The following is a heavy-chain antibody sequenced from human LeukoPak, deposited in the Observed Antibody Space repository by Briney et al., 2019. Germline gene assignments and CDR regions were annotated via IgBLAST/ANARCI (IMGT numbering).Heavy chain of an antibody. CDR2: ISSSSSHT. CDR3: ARSGYSSSWYQFDY. V-gene: IGHV3-21*01. CDR1: GFTFSRNS. Sequence: PGGSLRLYCAASGFTFSRNSMNWVRQTPGKGLEWVSSISSSSSHTYYADSVKGRFTISRDNAKNSLYLQMNSLRAEDTSVYYCARSGYSSSWYQFDYWGQGTLVTVSS. J-gene: IGHJ4*02. D-gene: IGHD6-13*01.